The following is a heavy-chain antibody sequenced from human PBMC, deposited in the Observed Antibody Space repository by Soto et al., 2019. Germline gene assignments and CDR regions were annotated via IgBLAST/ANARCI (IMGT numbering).Heavy chain of an antibody. CDR3: ARARYSSSWDPSAGYYYYGMDV. Sequence: SVKVSCKASGGTFSSYAISWVRQAPGQGLEWMGGIIPIFGTANYAQKFQGRVTITADESTSTAYMELSSLRSEDTAVYYCARARYSSSWDPSAGYYYYGMDVWGQGTTVPVSS. D-gene: IGHD6-13*01. CDR2: IIPIFGTA. J-gene: IGHJ6*02. V-gene: IGHV1-69*13. CDR1: GGTFSSYA.